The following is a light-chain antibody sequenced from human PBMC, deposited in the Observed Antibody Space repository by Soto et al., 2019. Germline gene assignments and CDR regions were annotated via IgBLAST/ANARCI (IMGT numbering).Light chain of an antibody. V-gene: IGKV3-15*01. Sequence: EIVMTQSPATLSVSPGERATISCRASRSVGTYLAWYQLKPGQSPRLLIHAASTRATGTPARFSGSGSGTEFTLTISSLQSEDLAVYSCQQYNNWPRTFGQGTKVEIK. CDR2: AAS. J-gene: IGKJ1*01. CDR3: QQYNNWPRT. CDR1: RSVGTY.